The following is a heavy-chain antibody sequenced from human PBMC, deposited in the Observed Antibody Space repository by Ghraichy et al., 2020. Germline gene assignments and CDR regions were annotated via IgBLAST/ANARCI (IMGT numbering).Heavy chain of an antibody. CDR2: INHSGST. CDR1: GGSFSGYY. CDR3: ARRHRIAVAGTYDY. Sequence: SQTLSLTCAVYGGSFSGYYWSWIRQPPGKGLEWIGEINHSGSTNYNPSLKSRVTISVVTSKNQFSLKLSSVTAADTAVYYCARRHRIAVAGTYDYWGQGTLVTVSS. D-gene: IGHD6-19*01. V-gene: IGHV4-34*01. J-gene: IGHJ4*02.